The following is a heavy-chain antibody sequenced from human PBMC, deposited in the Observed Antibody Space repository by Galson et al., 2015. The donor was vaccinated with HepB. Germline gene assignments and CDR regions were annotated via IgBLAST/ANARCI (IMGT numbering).Heavy chain of an antibody. CDR1: GASMGSYF. V-gene: IGHV4-59*01. D-gene: IGHD4-11*01. Sequence: SETLSLTCTVSGASMGSYFWSWFRQPPGKGLEWIGYIYYSGTTNYNPSLKSRVTISIDMSKNQFSLKLSSVTAADTAVYYCARGPDSNYYIPADYWGQGTLVTVSS. CDR3: ARGPDSNYYIPADY. J-gene: IGHJ4*02. CDR2: IYYSGTT.